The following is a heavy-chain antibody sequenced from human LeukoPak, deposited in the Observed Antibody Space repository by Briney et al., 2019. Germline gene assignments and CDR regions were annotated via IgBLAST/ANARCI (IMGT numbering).Heavy chain of an antibody. CDR2: ISAYNGNT. CDR3: ARDHSGQYYYDSSGYYSI. V-gene: IGHV1-18*01. J-gene: IGHJ3*02. CDR1: GYTFTSYG. D-gene: IGHD3-22*01. Sequence: ASVKVSCKASGYTFTSYGISWVRQAPGQWLEWMGWISAYNGNTNYAQKLQGRVTMTTDTSTSTAYMELRSLRSDDTAVYYCARDHSGQYYYDSSGYYSIWGQGTMVTVSS.